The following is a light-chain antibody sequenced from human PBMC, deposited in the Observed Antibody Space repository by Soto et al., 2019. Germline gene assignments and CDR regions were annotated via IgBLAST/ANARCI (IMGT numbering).Light chain of an antibody. J-gene: IGKJ1*01. CDR2: DAS. Sequence: VMTHSPATLTVSPGESATLSCRASQSISNNLAWYQQKPGQAPRLLMYDASTRATGIPDRFSGSGSGAEFTLTISSLQSEDLAVYYCQQYNNWPRTFGHGTKVDIK. V-gene: IGKV3-15*01. CDR3: QQYNNWPRT. CDR1: QSISNN.